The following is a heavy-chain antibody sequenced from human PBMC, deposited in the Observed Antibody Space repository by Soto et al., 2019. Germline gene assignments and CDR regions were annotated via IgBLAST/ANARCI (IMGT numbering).Heavy chain of an antibody. CDR2: INPNSGGT. J-gene: IGHJ6*03. Sequence: QVPLVQSGAEVKKPGASVKVSCKASGYTFTGYYMHWVRQAPGQGLEWMGWINPNSGGTNYAQKFQGWVTMTRDTSISTAYMELSRLRSDDTAVYYCAREVGSYISSSSHSYYYYMDVWGKGTTVTVSS. D-gene: IGHD6-6*01. CDR1: GYTFTGYY. V-gene: IGHV1-2*04. CDR3: AREVGSYISSSSHSYYYYMDV.